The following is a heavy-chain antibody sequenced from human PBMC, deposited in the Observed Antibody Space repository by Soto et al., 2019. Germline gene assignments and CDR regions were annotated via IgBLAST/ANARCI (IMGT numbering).Heavy chain of an antibody. D-gene: IGHD3-22*01. CDR2: ISYDGSNK. Sequence: GSLRLSCAASGFTFSSYGMHWVRQAPGKGLEWVAVISYDGSNKYYADSVKGRFTISRDNSKNTLYLQMNSLRAEDTAVYYCAKEERYYYDSSGYFGWGQGTLVTVSS. CDR1: GFTFSSYG. V-gene: IGHV3-30*18. CDR3: AKEERYYYDSSGYFG. J-gene: IGHJ4*02.